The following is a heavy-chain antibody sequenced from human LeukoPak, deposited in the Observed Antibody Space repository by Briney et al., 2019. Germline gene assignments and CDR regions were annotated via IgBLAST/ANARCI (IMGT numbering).Heavy chain of an antibody. CDR3: ASHQYLGWHLEY. D-gene: IGHD3-3*01. V-gene: IGHV1-8*03. Sequence: ASVKVSCKASGYTFTSYDINWVRQATGQGLEWMGWMNPNSGDTGYAQKFQGRVTITRNTSISTAYMELSSLRSEDTAVYYCASHQYLGWHLEYWGQGTLVTVSS. CDR2: MNPNSGDT. J-gene: IGHJ4*02. CDR1: GYTFTSYD.